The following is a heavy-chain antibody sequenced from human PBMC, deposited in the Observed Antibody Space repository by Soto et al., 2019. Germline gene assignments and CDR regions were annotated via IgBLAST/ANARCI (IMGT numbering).Heavy chain of an antibody. Sequence: SQTLSLTXAISGDSVSSNSAAWNWIRQSPSRGLEWLGRTYYRSKWYNDYAVSVKSRITINPDTSKNQFSLQLNSVTPEDTAVYYCATVRFLEWLPLDYYGMDVWGQGTTVTVSS. D-gene: IGHD3-3*01. CDR3: ATVRFLEWLPLDYYGMDV. V-gene: IGHV6-1*01. CDR1: GDSVSSNSAA. CDR2: TYYRSKWYN. J-gene: IGHJ6*02.